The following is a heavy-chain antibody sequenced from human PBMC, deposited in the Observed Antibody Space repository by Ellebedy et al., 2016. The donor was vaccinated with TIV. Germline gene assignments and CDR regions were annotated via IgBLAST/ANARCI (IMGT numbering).Heavy chain of an antibody. Sequence: AASVKVSCKASGYTFTSYAMHWVRQAPGQRLEWMGWINAGNGNTKYSQKFQGRVTITRDTSASTAYMELSSLRSEDTAVYYCAREVLSRGYFDYWGQGTLVTVSS. J-gene: IGHJ4*02. CDR2: INAGNGNT. CDR1: GYTFTSYA. D-gene: IGHD2-2*01. V-gene: IGHV1-3*01. CDR3: AREVLSRGYFDY.